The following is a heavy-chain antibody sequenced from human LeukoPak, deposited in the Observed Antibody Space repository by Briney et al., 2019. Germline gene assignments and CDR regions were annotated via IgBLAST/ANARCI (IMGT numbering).Heavy chain of an antibody. V-gene: IGHV3-53*01. CDR3: ARRAGAYTHPYDY. CDR2: IYSAGNT. D-gene: IGHD3-16*01. J-gene: IGHJ4*02. CDR1: GFTVSSNS. Sequence: PGGSLRLSCTVSGFTVSSNSMSWVRQAPGKGLEWVSFIYSAGNTHYSDSVKGRFTISIDNSKNTLYPQMNSLRAEDTAVYYCARRAGAYTHPYDYWGQGTLVTVSS.